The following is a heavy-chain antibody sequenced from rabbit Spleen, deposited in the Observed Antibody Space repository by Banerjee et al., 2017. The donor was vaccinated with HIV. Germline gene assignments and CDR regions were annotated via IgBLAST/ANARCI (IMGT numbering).Heavy chain of an antibody. Sequence: QEQLVESGGGLVKPGASLTLTCTASGFTISSSYWICWVRQAPGKGLEWSACIYVGSSGSTYYASWAKGRFTISKTSSTTVTLQMTSLTAADTATYFCAKGGTSGNTVFTLWGPGTLVTVS. CDR2: IYVGSSGST. D-gene: IGHD7-1*01. CDR1: GFTISSSYW. V-gene: IGHV1S45*01. CDR3: AKGGTSGNTVFTL. J-gene: IGHJ4*01.